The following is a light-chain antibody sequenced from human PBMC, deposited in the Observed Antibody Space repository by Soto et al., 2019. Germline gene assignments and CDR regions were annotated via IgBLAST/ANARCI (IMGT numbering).Light chain of an antibody. J-gene: IGLJ2*01. Sequence: QSALTQPASVSGSLGQSITISCTGTSSDVGTYDLVSWHQQHPGKAPQLMIFEVTNRPSGVSNRFSGSKSGNTASLTISGLQAEDEADYYCSSYTTSNTVVIGGGTKLTVL. CDR3: SSYTTSNTVV. CDR2: EVT. V-gene: IGLV2-14*01. CDR1: SSDVGTYDL.